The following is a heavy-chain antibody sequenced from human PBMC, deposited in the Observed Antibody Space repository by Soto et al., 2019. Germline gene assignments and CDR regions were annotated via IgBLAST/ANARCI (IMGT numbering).Heavy chain of an antibody. CDR3: AKAVAGY. CDR1: GFTFSSYG. V-gene: IGHV3-30*18. J-gene: IGHJ4*02. CDR2: ISYDGSNK. D-gene: IGHD6-19*01. Sequence: QVQLVESGGGVVQPGRSLRLSCAASGFTFSSYGMHWVRQAPGKGLEWVAVISYDGSNKYYAESVKGRFTISRDNSKNTLYLQMNSLRSEDTAVYYCAKAVAGYWGQGTLVTVSS.